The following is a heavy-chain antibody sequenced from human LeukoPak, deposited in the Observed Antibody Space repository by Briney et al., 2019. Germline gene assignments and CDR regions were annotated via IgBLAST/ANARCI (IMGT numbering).Heavy chain of an antibody. CDR3: ARSWYSSSWLGKGNWFDP. CDR2: IYYSGST. J-gene: IGHJ5*02. Sequence: PSDTLSLTCTVSGGSISSYYWSWIRQPPGKGLEWIGYIYYSGSTNYNPSLKSRVTISVDTSKNQFSLKLSSVTAADTAVYYCARSWYSSSWLGKGNWFDPWGQGTLVTVSS. D-gene: IGHD6-13*01. V-gene: IGHV4-59*01. CDR1: GGSISSYY.